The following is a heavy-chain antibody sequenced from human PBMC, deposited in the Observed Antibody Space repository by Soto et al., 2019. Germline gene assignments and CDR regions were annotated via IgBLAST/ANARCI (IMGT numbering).Heavy chain of an antibody. Sequence: QVQLVQSGAEVKKPGASVKVSCKASGYTFTSYGISWVRQAPGQGLDGMGWIRAHNGKTNYEQKLKCRVTTPTETSTITAYMQLRRLRSDDTAVYLCARDLPTRDYWGQGTLATVSS. CDR2: IRAHNGKT. CDR1: GYTFTSYG. CDR3: ARDLPTRDY. J-gene: IGHJ4*02. V-gene: IGHV1-18*01.